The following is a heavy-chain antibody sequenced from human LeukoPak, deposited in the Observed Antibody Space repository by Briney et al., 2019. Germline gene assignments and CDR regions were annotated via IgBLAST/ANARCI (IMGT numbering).Heavy chain of an antibody. J-gene: IGHJ4*02. CDR2: IGSSGSTI. Sequence: GGSLRLSCAASGFTFSSYEMNWVRQAPGKGLEWVSYIGSSGSTIYYADSVKGRFTISRDNAKNSLYLQMYSLRAEDTAVYYFARARVNDYWGQGTRVTVSS. CDR1: GFTFSSYE. V-gene: IGHV3-48*03. CDR3: ARARVNDY. D-gene: IGHD3-3*01.